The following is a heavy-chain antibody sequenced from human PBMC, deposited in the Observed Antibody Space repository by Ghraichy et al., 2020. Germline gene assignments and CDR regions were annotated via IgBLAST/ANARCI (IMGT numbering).Heavy chain of an antibody. CDR3: ARVPLAAAAPFDY. CDR1: GGSFSGYY. CDR2: INHSGST. Sequence: SETLSLTCAVYGGSFSGYYWSWIRQPPGKGLEWIGEINHSGSTNYNPSLKSRVTISVDTSKNQFSLKLSSVTAADTAVYYCARVPLAAAAPFDYWGQGTLVTVSS. J-gene: IGHJ4*02. V-gene: IGHV4-34*01. D-gene: IGHD6-13*01.